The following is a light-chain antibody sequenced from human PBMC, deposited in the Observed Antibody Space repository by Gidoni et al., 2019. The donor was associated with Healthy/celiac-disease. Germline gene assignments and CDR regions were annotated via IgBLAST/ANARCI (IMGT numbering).Light chain of an antibody. V-gene: IGKV1-33*01. CDR1: KDIGNY. CDR3: QQYDNLPLT. Sequence: DIQMPQSPSSLSASVGDRVTITCQASKDIGNYLNWYQQKPGKAPKLLIYDASNLETGVPSRFSGSGSGTDFTFTISSLQPEDIATYYCQQYDNLPLTFGGGTKVEIK. CDR2: DAS. J-gene: IGKJ4*01.